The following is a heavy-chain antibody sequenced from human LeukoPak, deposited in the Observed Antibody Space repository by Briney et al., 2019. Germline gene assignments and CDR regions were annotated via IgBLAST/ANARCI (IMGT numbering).Heavy chain of an antibody. CDR1: GFXFSSYA. Sequence: PGGSLRLSCAASGFXFSSYAIHWVRQAPGKGLEWVAVISYDGSNKYYADSVKGRFTISRDNSKNTLYLQMNSLRAEDTAVYYCARDPIVVVPAAIQYYFDYWGQGTLVTVSS. CDR2: ISYDGSNK. CDR3: ARDPIVVVPAAIQYYFDY. J-gene: IGHJ4*02. V-gene: IGHV3-30-3*01. D-gene: IGHD2-2*01.